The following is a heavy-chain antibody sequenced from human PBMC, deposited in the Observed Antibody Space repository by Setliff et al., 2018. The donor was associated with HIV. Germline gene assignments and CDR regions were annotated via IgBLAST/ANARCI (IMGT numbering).Heavy chain of an antibody. CDR1: GGSISSYY. V-gene: IGHV4-59*01. CDR3: ARGVTIFGVVTRHNYYMDV. CDR2: IYSSGTT. J-gene: IGHJ6*03. Sequence: PSETLSLTCTVSGGSISSYYWTWIRQPPGKGLEWIAYIYSSGTTNYNPSLRSRVTISLDTSKNQFSLQLGSVTAADTAVYYCARGVTIFGVVTRHNYYMDVWGKGTTVTAP. D-gene: IGHD3-3*01.